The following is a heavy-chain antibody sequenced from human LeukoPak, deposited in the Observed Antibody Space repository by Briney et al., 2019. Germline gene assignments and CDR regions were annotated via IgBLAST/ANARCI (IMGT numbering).Heavy chain of an antibody. Sequence: ASETLSLTCTVSGDSITNGIFHWSWIRQPAGKELEWIGRIYTGGNTAYNPSLNSRVTISLDTSNNQLSLKLTSVTAADTAVYYCARGGDYGSAYDYFRYWGQGTLVSVSS. V-gene: IGHV4-61*02. CDR2: IYTGGNT. J-gene: IGHJ4*02. CDR1: GDSITNGIFH. D-gene: IGHD5-12*01. CDR3: ARGGDYGSAYDYFRY.